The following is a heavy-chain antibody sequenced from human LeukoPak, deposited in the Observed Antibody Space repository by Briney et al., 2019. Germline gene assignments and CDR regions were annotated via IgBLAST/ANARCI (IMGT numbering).Heavy chain of an antibody. CDR2: INPNSGGT. CDR1: GYXFTGYY. Sequence: ASVKVSCKASGYXFTGYYIHWVRQAPGQGLEWMGWINPNSGGTNYAQKFQGRVTMTRDTSISTAYMELSRLTSDDTAVYYCARMGSGYDYFSNWFDSWGQGTLVTVSS. J-gene: IGHJ5*01. V-gene: IGHV1-2*02. CDR3: ARMGSGYDYFSNWFDS. D-gene: IGHD5-12*01.